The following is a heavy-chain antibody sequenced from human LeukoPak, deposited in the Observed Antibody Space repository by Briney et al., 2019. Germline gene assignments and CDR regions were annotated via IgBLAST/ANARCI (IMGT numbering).Heavy chain of an antibody. J-gene: IGHJ4*02. CDR2: ISYDGSNK. V-gene: IGHV3-30*18. CDR1: GFTFSSYG. D-gene: IGHD3-3*01. CDR3: AKARDFWSGYHYY. Sequence: GALRLSCAASGFTFSSYGMHWVRQAPGKGLEWVAVISYDGSNKYYADSVKGRFTISRDNSKNTLYLQMNSLRAEDTAVYYCAKARDFWSGYHYYWGQGTLVTVSS.